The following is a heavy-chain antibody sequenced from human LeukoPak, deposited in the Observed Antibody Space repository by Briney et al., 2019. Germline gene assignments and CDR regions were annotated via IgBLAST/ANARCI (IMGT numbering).Heavy chain of an antibody. D-gene: IGHD3-3*01. V-gene: IGHV3-33*01. Sequence: GGSLRLSCAASGFTLSSYGMHWVRQAPGKGLEWVAVIWYDGSYKYYADSVKSRFIITRDNSKNTLYLQMNSLRAEDTAVYYCAREGAERLFVSNWFDPWGQGTLVTVSS. CDR3: AREGAERLFVSNWFDP. CDR1: GFTLSSYG. J-gene: IGHJ5*02. CDR2: IWYDGSYK.